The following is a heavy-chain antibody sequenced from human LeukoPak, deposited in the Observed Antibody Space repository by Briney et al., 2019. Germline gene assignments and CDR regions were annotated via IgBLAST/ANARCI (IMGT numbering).Heavy chain of an antibody. D-gene: IGHD1-1*01. CDR3: ARDSAVEKRRQGGLWGASSYFYYYYMDV. J-gene: IGHJ6*03. Sequence: PSETLSLTCTVSGGSISSSSYYWGWIRQPPGKGLEWIGSIYYSGSTYYNPSLKSRVTISVDTSKNQFSLKLSSVTAADTAVYYCARDSAVEKRRQGGLWGASSYFYYYYMDVWGKGTTVTVSS. CDR1: GGSISSSSYY. CDR2: IYYSGST. V-gene: IGHV4-39*07.